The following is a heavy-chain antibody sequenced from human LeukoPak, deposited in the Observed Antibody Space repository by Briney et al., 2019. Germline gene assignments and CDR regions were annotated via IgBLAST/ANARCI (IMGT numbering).Heavy chain of an antibody. V-gene: IGHV1-69*13. D-gene: IGHD1-26*01. Sequence: SVKVSCKASGGTFSSYAISWVRQAPGQGLEWMGGIIPIFDTANYAQKFQGRVTIPADESPSTAYMELSSLKSEDTAVYYCARDGVGATKRGAFDYWGQGTLVTVSS. J-gene: IGHJ4*02. CDR3: ARDGVGATKRGAFDY. CDR1: GGTFSSYA. CDR2: IIPIFDTA.